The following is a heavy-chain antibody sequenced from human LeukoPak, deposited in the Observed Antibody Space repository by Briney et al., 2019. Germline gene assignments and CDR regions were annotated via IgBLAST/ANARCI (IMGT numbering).Heavy chain of an antibody. CDR1: GFTFSSYS. Sequence: GGSLRLSCAASGFTFSSYSMNWVSQAPGKGLAWVSYISSSSSYIYYADSVKGRFTISRDNGKNLLYLQMNSVRAEDAAVYYCARTEYGGYSLDYSGQGTLVTVSS. CDR2: ISSSSSYI. J-gene: IGHJ4*02. V-gene: IGHV3-21*01. CDR3: ARTEYGGYSLDY. D-gene: IGHD4/OR15-4a*01.